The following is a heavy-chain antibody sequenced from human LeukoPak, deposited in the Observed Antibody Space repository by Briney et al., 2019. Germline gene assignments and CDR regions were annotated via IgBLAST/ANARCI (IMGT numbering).Heavy chain of an antibody. CDR2: ITAYNGNT. J-gene: IGHJ4*02. V-gene: IGHV1-18*01. CDR3: ARAIAAAGRGDY. D-gene: IGHD6-13*01. Sequence: GASVKVSCKASGYTFTSYGISWVRQAPGQGLEWMGWITAYNGNTHYAQKLQGRVTMTTDTSTSTAYVDLRSLTSDDTAVYYCARAIAAAGRGDYWGQGTLVTVSS. CDR1: GYTFTSYG.